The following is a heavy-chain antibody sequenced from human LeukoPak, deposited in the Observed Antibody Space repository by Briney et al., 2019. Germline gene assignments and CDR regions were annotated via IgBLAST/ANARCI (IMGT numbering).Heavy chain of an antibody. Sequence: PGGSLRLSCAASGFTFNDYAINWVRRAPGKGLGWVSVISGGTGGSTYYADSVKGRFTISRDNSKNTLYLQMNSLRAEDTAVYYCAKRGSSSWTQFDYWGQGTLVTVSS. CDR2: ISGGTGGST. CDR3: AKRGSSSWTQFDY. J-gene: IGHJ4*02. CDR1: GFTFNDYA. D-gene: IGHD6-13*01. V-gene: IGHV3-23*01.